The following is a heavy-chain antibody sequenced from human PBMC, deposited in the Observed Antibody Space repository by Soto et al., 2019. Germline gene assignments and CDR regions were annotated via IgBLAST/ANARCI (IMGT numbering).Heavy chain of an antibody. J-gene: IGHJ5*02. CDR2: IYYSGST. CDR3: ARAHPYYDFWSGPRVGWFDP. V-gene: IGHV4-59*01. D-gene: IGHD3-3*01. Sequence: QVQLQESGPGLVKPSETLSLTCTASGGSISSYYWSWIRQPPGKGLEWIGYIYYSGSTNYNPSLKSRVTISVDTSKNQFSLKLSSVTAADTAVYYCARAHPYYDFWSGPRVGWFDPWGQGTLVTVSS. CDR1: GGSISSYY.